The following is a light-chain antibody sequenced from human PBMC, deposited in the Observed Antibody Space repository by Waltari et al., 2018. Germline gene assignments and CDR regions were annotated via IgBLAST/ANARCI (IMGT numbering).Light chain of an antibody. CDR2: DAS. J-gene: IGKJ2*01. CDR1: QTVETY. V-gene: IGKV3-11*01. CDR3: QQRSNWPYT. Sequence: EIDLTQSPATLSLSPGERATLSCRASQTVETYLAWYQQKPGQAPRLLLFDASSRATGIPAKFSGSGSGTDFTLTVTNLEPEDFAVYYCQQRSNWPYTFGQGTRVEIK.